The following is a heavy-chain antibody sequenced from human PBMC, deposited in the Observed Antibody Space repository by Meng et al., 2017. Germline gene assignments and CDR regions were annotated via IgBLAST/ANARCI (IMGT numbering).Heavy chain of an antibody. CDR3: AHRQDSSYDY. J-gene: IGHJ4*02. D-gene: IGHD2-2*01. CDR1: GFSLSARGAG. CDR2: IYWDDDK. Sequence: PFTGFGPTPVKPTQTHTRNCTFSGFSLSARGAGVGLIRQPPGKALWWLALIYWDDDKRYSPSMKSRLTITKDTSKNQVVLTMTNMDPVDTATYYCAHRQDSSYDYWGQGTLVTVSS. V-gene: IGHV2-5*02.